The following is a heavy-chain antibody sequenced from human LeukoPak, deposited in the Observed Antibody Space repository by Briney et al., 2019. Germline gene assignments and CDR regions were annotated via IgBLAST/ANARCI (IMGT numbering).Heavy chain of an antibody. D-gene: IGHD5-18*01. J-gene: IGHJ5*02. Sequence: SETLSLTCTVSGGSISSYYWSWIRQPPGRGLEWIGYIYYSGSTNYNHSLKGRVTISVDTSKNQFSLRLTSVTAADTAVYFCARDGYSYGLGWFDPWGQGTLVTVSS. CDR3: ARDGYSYGLGWFDP. CDR2: IYYSGST. CDR1: GGSISSYY. V-gene: IGHV4-59*01.